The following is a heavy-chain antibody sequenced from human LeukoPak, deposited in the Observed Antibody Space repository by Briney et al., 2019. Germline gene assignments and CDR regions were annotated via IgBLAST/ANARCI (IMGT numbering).Heavy chain of an antibody. CDR1: GFTVSGSA. J-gene: IGHJ4*02. CDR2: ISGSGSSDT. CDR3: AKGPTRGY. Sequence: PGGSLRLSCAASGFTVSGSAMNWVRQAPGKGLEWVSVISGSGSSDTYYADSVRGRFSISRDNSKNTLYLQMNSLRAEDTAIYYCAKGPTRGYWGQGTLVTVSS. D-gene: IGHD1-26*01. V-gene: IGHV3-23*01.